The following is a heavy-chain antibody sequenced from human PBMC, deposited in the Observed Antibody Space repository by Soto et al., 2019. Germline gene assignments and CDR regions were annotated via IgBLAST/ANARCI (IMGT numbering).Heavy chain of an antibody. Sequence: EVELVESGGGLVKPGGSLRLSCAASAFTFSSYNMNWVRQAPGKGLEWVSSISSSSTYIYYADSVKGRFTISRDNAKNSLYLQMNRLRAEDTAVYYCARGGSSWSSYWYFDLWGRGTLVTVSS. CDR2: ISSSSTYI. J-gene: IGHJ2*01. V-gene: IGHV3-21*01. CDR1: AFTFSSYN. D-gene: IGHD6-13*01. CDR3: ARGGSSWSSYWYFDL.